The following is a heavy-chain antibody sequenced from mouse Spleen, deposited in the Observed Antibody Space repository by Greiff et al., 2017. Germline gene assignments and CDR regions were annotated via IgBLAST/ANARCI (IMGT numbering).Heavy chain of an antibody. J-gene: IGHJ1*01. V-gene: IGHV5-9-3*01. Sequence: DVHLVESGGGLVKPGGSLKLSCAASGFTFSSYAMSWVRQTPEKRLEWVATISSGGSYTYYPDSVKGRFTISRDNAKNTLYLQMSSLRSEDTDMYYCARHETGRGYFDVWGAGTTVTVSS. CDR3: ARHETGRGYFDV. CDR1: GFTFSSYA. D-gene: IGHD4-1*01. CDR2: ISSGGSYT.